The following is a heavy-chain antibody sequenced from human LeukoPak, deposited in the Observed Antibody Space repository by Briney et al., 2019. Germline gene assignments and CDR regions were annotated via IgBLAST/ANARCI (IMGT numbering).Heavy chain of an antibody. Sequence: SETLSLTCAVSGYSISSGYYWGWIRQPPGKGLEWIGSIYHSGSTYYNPSLKSRVTISVDTSKNQFSLRLSPVTAADTAVYYCARVALIAVADYFDYWGQGTLVTVSS. D-gene: IGHD6-19*01. J-gene: IGHJ4*02. CDR2: IYHSGST. CDR1: GYSISSGYY. CDR3: ARVALIAVADYFDY. V-gene: IGHV4-38-2*01.